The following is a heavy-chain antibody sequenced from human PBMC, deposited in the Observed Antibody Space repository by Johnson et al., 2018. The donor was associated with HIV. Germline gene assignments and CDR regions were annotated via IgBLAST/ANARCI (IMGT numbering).Heavy chain of an antibody. D-gene: IGHD4-17*01. V-gene: IGHV3-74*02. CDR2: ITADGRSP. CDR1: GFTVSSNY. Sequence: VQLVESGGGLIQPGGSLRLSCAASGFTVSSNYMSWVRQAPGKGLEWVSRITADGRSPTYADSVKGRFTISRDNAQNTLYLQMNSLRAEDTAVYYCASPQAGDYPQDDAFHIWGQGTMVTVSS. CDR3: ASPQAGDYPQDDAFHI. J-gene: IGHJ3*02.